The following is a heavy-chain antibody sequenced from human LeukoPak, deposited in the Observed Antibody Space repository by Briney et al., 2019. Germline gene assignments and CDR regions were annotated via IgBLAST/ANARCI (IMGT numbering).Heavy chain of an antibody. V-gene: IGHV3-74*01. Sequence: GGSLRLSCAASGFTFSNYWMHWDRQAPGKGLVWVSRITADGSSTSYADSVKGRFTISRDNAKNTLYLQMNSLRAEDTAVYYCAKDIGGATDYGDYDLYGMDVWGQGTTVTVSS. J-gene: IGHJ6*02. CDR3: AKDIGGATDYGDYDLYGMDV. CDR2: ITADGSST. D-gene: IGHD4-17*01. CDR1: GFTFSNYW.